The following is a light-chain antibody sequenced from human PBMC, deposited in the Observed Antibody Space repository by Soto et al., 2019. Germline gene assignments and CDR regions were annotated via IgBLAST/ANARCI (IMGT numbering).Light chain of an antibody. CDR1: QSISSW. CDR2: KAS. J-gene: IGKJ5*01. V-gene: IGKV1-5*03. CDR3: QQYNSYPYT. Sequence: DIQMTQSPSTLSASVGDRVTITCRASQSISSWLAWYQQKPGKAPKLLIYKASSLESGVPSRFSGSGSGTEFTLTISSLQPDDFATYYCQQYNSYPYTFGQGTRLEIK.